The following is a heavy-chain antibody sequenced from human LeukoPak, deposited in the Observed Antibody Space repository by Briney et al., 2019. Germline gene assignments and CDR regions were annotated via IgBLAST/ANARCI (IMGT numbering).Heavy chain of an antibody. CDR2: THSDGGTT. J-gene: IGHJ4*02. D-gene: IGHD3-3*02. Sequence: PGGSLRLSCAASGFTFSDYWIHWVRQAPGKGLVWVSLTHSDGGTTNYADSVKGRFTMSRDNAKNMVYLQMNSLRVEDTAVYYCARDIYSIAEWGQGTLVTVSS. CDR3: ARDIYSIAE. CDR1: GFTFSDYW. V-gene: IGHV3-74*01.